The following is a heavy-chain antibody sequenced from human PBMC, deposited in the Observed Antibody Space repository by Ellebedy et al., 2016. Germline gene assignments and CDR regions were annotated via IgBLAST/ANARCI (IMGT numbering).Heavy chain of an antibody. CDR2: ISGGSINV. V-gene: IGHV3-23*01. J-gene: IGHJ4*02. Sequence: GESLKISCAASGFTFSSFTMHWLRQAPGKGLEWVADISGGSINVNYAESVRGRFSISRDNSRNTVSLDMHSLRAEDSATYYCAKDGWAGLADHWGQGTLVTVSS. CDR3: AKDGWAGLADH. CDR1: GFTFSSFT. D-gene: IGHD6-19*01.